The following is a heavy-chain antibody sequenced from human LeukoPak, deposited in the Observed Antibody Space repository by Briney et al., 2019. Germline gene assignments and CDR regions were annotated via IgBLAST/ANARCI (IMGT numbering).Heavy chain of an antibody. J-gene: IGHJ4*02. CDR1: GLTFSGYW. Sequence: PGGSLRLSCAASGLTFSGYWMNWVRQAPGKGLEWVANIEPDGSEKYYVDSVKGRFTISRDNAKNSLYLQMTSLRAEDTAVYYCARGSGDYSGQGTLVTVSS. V-gene: IGHV3-7*04. CDR2: IEPDGSEK. CDR3: ARGSGDY.